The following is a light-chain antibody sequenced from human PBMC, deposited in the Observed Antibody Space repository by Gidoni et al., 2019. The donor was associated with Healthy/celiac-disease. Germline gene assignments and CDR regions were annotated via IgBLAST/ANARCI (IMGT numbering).Light chain of an antibody. V-gene: IGLV3-1*01. J-gene: IGLJ2*01. Sequence: SYQLTHRPSVSVSPGQTASITCPGDKLGDKYACWYQQKPGQSPVLVIYQDSKRPPGIPERFSGSNSGNTATLTISGTQAMDEADYYCQAWDSSTVVFGGGTKLTVL. CDR3: QAWDSSTVV. CDR1: KLGDKY. CDR2: QDS.